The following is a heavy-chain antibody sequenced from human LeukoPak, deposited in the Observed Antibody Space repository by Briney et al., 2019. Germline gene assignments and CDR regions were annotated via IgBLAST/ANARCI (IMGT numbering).Heavy chain of an antibody. CDR3: AKGGTTSRPYYFDY. CDR2: ITGSGGDT. Sequence: GGSLRLSCAASGFTFSNYAMSWVRQAPGEGLEWVSAITGSGGDTYHAESVKGRFTVSRDNSKNTLYLQMDSLRTEDTAVYFCAKGGTTSRPYYFDYWGQGTLVTGSS. J-gene: IGHJ4*02. V-gene: IGHV3-23*01. CDR1: GFTFSNYA. D-gene: IGHD1-26*01.